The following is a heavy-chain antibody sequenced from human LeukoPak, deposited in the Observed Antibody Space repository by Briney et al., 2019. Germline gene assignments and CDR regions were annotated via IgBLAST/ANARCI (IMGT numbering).Heavy chain of an antibody. J-gene: IGHJ4*02. V-gene: IGHV3-53*01. CDR1: GFTVSSNY. CDR2: IYSGGST. CDR3: ARSAAAGHFDY. Sequence: PGGSLRLSCAASGFTVSSNYMSWVRQAPGKGLEWVSVIYSGGSTYYADSVKGRFTISRDNSKNTLYLQMNSLRAEDTAVYYCARSAAAGHFDYWGQGTLVTVSS. D-gene: IGHD6-13*01.